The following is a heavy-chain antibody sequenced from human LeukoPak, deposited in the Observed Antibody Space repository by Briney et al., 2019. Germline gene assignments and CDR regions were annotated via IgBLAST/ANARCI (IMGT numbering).Heavy chain of an antibody. Sequence: GGSLRLSCAASGFTFSSYWMSWVRQAPGKGLEWVANIKQDGSEKYYVDSVKGRFTISRDNAKNSLYLQMNSLRAEDTAVYYCARDRRSLGYCSSTSCPSDYWGQGTQVTVSS. CDR3: ARDRRSLGYCSSTSCPSDY. D-gene: IGHD2-2*01. CDR1: GFTFSSYW. V-gene: IGHV3-7*01. J-gene: IGHJ4*02. CDR2: IKQDGSEK.